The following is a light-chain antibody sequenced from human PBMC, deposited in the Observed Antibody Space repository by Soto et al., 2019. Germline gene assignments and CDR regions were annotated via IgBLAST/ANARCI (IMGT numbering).Light chain of an antibody. J-gene: IGKJ1*01. CDR3: QQYNTYST. Sequence: RLTLSTSHVSPSVAGSVTLPCRASQSISSWLAWYQQKPGKAPNLLIYKASSLESGVPSRFSGSGSGTEFTLTISSLQPDDFATYYCQQYNTYSTFGQGTKVDIK. CDR2: KAS. CDR1: QSISSW. V-gene: IGKV1-5*03.